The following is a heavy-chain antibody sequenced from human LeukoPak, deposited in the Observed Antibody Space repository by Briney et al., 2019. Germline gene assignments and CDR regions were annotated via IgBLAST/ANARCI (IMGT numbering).Heavy chain of an antibody. V-gene: IGHV1-46*01. Sequence: ASVKVSCKASGYTFTSYDINWVRQATGQGLEWMGIINPSGGSTSYAQKFQGRVTMTRDMSTSTVYMELSSLRSEDTAVYYCAREGNTVYYFDYWGQGTLVTVSS. J-gene: IGHJ4*02. CDR2: INPSGGST. CDR3: AREGNTVYYFDY. D-gene: IGHD4-17*01. CDR1: GYTFTSYD.